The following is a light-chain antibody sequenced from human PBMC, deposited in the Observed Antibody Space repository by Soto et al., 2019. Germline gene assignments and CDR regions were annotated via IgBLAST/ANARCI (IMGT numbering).Light chain of an antibody. V-gene: IGKV1-5*01. J-gene: IGKJ1*01. CDR3: QQYNSYSPWT. Sequence: IQKPQVPYPPSGSVGDRGTITFRASQTISSWLAWYQQKPGKAPKLLIYDASSLESGVPSRFSGRGSGTEFTLTISSLQPDDFATYYCQQYNSYSPWTFGQGTKVDIK. CDR2: DAS. CDR1: QTISSW.